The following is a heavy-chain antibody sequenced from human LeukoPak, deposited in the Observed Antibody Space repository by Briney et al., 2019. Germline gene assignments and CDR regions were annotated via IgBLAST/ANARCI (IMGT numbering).Heavy chain of an antibody. CDR1: GYSFTIYY. CDR2: INPTSGST. Sequence: ASVKVSCKASGYSFTIYYIHWVRQAPGQGLEWMGIINPTSGSTSYAQKFQGRVTMTRDTSTSTVYMELSSLRSEDTAVYYCARGYNYGDYWGQGTLVIVSS. J-gene: IGHJ4*02. V-gene: IGHV1-46*01. D-gene: IGHD5-18*01. CDR3: ARGYNYGDY.